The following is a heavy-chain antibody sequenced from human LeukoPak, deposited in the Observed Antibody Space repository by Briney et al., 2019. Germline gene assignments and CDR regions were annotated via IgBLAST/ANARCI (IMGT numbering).Heavy chain of an antibody. Sequence: ASVKVSCKTSGGTFSSYAISWVRQAPGQGLEWMGGIITIFGTAKYAQKFQGRVTITADESTTTAYMELSSLRSEDTAVYYCARGGREWELPDAFDIWGQGTMVTVSS. CDR1: GGTFSSYA. V-gene: IGHV1-69*13. D-gene: IGHD1-26*01. CDR2: IITIFGTA. CDR3: ARGGREWELPDAFDI. J-gene: IGHJ3*02.